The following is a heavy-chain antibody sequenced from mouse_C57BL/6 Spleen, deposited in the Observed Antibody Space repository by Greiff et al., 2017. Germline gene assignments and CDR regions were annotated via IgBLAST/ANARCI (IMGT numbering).Heavy chain of an antibody. CDR3: ARSTTVVAHYYAMDY. Sequence: DVMLVESGGGLVKPGGSLKLSCAASGFTFSDYGMHWVRQAPEKGLEWVAYISSGSSTIYYADTVKGRFTISRDNAKNTLFLQMTSLRSEDTAMYYCARSTTVVAHYYAMDYWGQGTSVTVSS. CDR1: GFTFSDYG. J-gene: IGHJ4*01. V-gene: IGHV5-17*01. D-gene: IGHD1-1*01. CDR2: ISSGSSTI.